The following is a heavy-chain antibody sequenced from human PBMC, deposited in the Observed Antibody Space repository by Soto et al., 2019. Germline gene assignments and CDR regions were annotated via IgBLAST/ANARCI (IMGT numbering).Heavy chain of an antibody. J-gene: IGHJ6*02. V-gene: IGHV3-30*18. CDR3: AKERWHYYGSGSYTSAYGMDV. CDR2: ISYDGSNK. D-gene: IGHD3-10*01. CDR1: GFTFSSYG. Sequence: GGSLRLSCAASGFTFSSYGMHWVRQAPGKGLEWVAVISYDGSNKYYADSVKGRFTISRDNSKNTLYLQMNSLRAEDTAVYYCAKERWHYYGSGSYTSAYGMDVWGQGTTVTVSS.